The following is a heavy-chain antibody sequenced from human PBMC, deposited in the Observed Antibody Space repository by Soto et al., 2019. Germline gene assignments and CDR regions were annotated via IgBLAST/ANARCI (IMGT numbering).Heavy chain of an antibody. CDR2: IWYDGSNK. CDR1: GISFSSYG. Sequence: GGCLRLSCAPTGISFSSYGMHWVRQAPGKVLEWVAVIWYDGSNKYYTNSVKGRFTISRDNSKSKLYLQMNSLRAEDTTVYYCARDYYDSSGYYPIDYWGQGTLVTVSS. V-gene: IGHV3-33*01. J-gene: IGHJ4*02. CDR3: ARDYYDSSGYYPIDY. D-gene: IGHD3-22*01.